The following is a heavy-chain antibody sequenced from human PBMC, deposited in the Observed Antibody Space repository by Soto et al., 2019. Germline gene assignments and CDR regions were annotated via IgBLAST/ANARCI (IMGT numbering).Heavy chain of an antibody. J-gene: IGHJ6*02. D-gene: IGHD3-10*01. V-gene: IGHV4-59*01. CDR3: ARVPYGSGGKYYYGMDV. CDR2: IYYSGST. CDR1: GGSISSYY. Sequence: SETLSLTCTVSGGSISSYYWSWIRQPPGKGLEWIGYIYYSGSTNYNPSLKSRVTISVDTSKNQFSLKLSSVTAADTAVYYCARVPYGSGGKYYYGMDVWGQGTTVTLSS.